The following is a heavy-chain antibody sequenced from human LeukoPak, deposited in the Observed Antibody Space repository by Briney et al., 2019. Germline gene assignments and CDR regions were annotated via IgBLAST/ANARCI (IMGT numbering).Heavy chain of an antibody. CDR2: ISGSGGGT. CDR1: GFTFNSYA. V-gene: IGHV3-23*01. CDR3: AKTTIFDY. D-gene: IGHD1-26*01. J-gene: IGHJ4*02. Sequence: GGSLRLSCAASGFTFNSYAMSWVRQAPEKGLEWVATISGSGGGTYYADSVKGRFTISRDNAKNSLYLQMNSLRAEDTAVYYCAKTTIFDYWGQGTLVTVSS.